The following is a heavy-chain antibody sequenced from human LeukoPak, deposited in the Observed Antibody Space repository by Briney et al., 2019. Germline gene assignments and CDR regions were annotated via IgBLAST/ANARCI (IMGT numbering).Heavy chain of an antibody. D-gene: IGHD2-2*01. V-gene: IGHV3-74*01. CDR2: LNTDGSST. Sequence: GGSLRLSCAASGFTFSSYWMHWVRQAPGKGLVWVSRLNTDGSSTNYADSVKGRFTISRDNAKNTLYLQMNSLRAEDTAVYYCARDRFVVPADRAHDGFDIWGQGTMVTVSS. J-gene: IGHJ3*02. CDR1: GFTFSSYW. CDR3: ARDRFVVPADRAHDGFDI.